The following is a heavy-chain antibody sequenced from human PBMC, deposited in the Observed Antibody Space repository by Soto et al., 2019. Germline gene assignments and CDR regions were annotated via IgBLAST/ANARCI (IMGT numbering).Heavy chain of an antibody. V-gene: IGHV3-74*01. D-gene: IGHD2-21*01. J-gene: IGHJ6*02. Sequence: PGGSLRLSCAASGFTFDTYWMRWVRQSPGKVRECLSGINSDGTIGSYADSVKGRFTICRDNASNTLSLQMNSLRADDTAVYYCARLSGDHSAFFSYGMDAWGQGTTVTVSS. CDR2: INSDGTIG. CDR3: ARLSGDHSAFFSYGMDA. CDR1: GFTFDTYW.